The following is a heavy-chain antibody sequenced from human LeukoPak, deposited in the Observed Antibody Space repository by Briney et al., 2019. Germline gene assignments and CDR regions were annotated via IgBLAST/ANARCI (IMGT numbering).Heavy chain of an antibody. V-gene: IGHV3-23*01. Sequence: GGSLRLSCAASGFTFSNYAMSWVRQAPGKGLEWVSVISGSGGTTYSADSVKGRFTISRDNSKNTLYLQMNGLRAEDTAAYYCARERGSSGGNTNGYFDYWGQGALVTVSS. D-gene: IGHD4-23*01. CDR3: ARERGSSGGNTNGYFDY. CDR2: ISGSGGTT. CDR1: GFTFSNYA. J-gene: IGHJ4*02.